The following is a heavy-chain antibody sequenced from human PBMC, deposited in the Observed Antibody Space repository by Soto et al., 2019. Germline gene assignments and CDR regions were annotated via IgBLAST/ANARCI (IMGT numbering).Heavy chain of an antibody. Sequence: SETLSLTCTVSGGSISPYYWSWIRQPPGRGLEWIGYIYYSGSTNYNPSLKSRVTISVDTSKNQFSLKLSSVTAADTAVYYCARGSYTIFGVVMDVWGQGTTVTVSS. D-gene: IGHD3-3*01. CDR2: IYYSGST. CDR1: GGSISPYY. CDR3: ARGSYTIFGVVMDV. J-gene: IGHJ6*02. V-gene: IGHV4-59*08.